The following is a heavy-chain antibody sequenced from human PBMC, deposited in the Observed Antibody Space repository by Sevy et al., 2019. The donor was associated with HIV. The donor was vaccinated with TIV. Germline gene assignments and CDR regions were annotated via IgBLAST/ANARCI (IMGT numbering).Heavy chain of an antibody. CDR2: IYPDDADT. D-gene: IGHD1-1*01. CDR3: ARGARGTLPSFYYYGLNV. V-gene: IGHV5-51*01. J-gene: IGHJ6*02. Sequence: GESLKISCKGSGYTFTDYWIAWVRQMPGKGLEWMGIIYPDDADTRDSPSFQGQVTISADKSISTAYLQWSSLKASDTAMYFCARGARGTLPSFYYYGLNVWGQGTTVTVSS. CDR1: GYTFTDYW.